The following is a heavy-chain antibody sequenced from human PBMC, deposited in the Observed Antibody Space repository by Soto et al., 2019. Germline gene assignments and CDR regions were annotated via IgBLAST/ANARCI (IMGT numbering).Heavy chain of an antibody. V-gene: IGHV1-3*01. J-gene: IGHJ4*02. Sequence: GASVKVSCKASGYTFTSYAMHWVRQAPGQRLEWMGWINAGNGNTKYSQKFQGRVTITRDTSASTAYMELSSLRSEDTAVYYCASAPLSVESALTQPLDYWGQGTLVTVSS. CDR3: ASAPLSVESALTQPLDY. CDR1: GYTFTSYA. CDR2: INAGNGNT. D-gene: IGHD2-15*01.